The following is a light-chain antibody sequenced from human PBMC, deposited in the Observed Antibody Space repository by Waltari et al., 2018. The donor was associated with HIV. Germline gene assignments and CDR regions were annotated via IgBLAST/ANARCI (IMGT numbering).Light chain of an antibody. Sequence: QSALTQSASVSGSPGQSITISCTGTSRDVGGYNYVSWYQHHPGKAPKLMIYDVSNRPSGVSKRFSGSKSGNTASLTISGLQAEDEADYYCNSYTTSSTLHVVFGGGTKLTVL. CDR2: DVS. CDR1: SRDVGGYNY. CDR3: NSYTTSSTLHVV. J-gene: IGLJ2*01. V-gene: IGLV2-14*03.